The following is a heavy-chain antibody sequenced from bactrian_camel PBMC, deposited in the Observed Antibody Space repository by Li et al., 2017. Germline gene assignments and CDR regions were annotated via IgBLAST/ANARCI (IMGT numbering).Heavy chain of an antibody. CDR1: GYTVSRYC. D-gene: IGHD3*01. J-gene: IGHJ4*01. V-gene: IGHV3S9*01. Sequence: HVQLVESGGGSVKPGGFLRLSCTASGYTVSRYCLGWWRQVPGKEPEGVAAPDSDGTTSYDGSVKGRFTISKDNAKKILYLQMSGLKPEDSAVYYCAADCADCSNGYCFYPRAKGWSYTGQGTQVTVS. CDR2: PDSDGTT.